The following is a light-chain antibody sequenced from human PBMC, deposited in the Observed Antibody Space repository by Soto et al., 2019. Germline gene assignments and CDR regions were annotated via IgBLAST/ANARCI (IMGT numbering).Light chain of an antibody. J-gene: IGLJ3*02. Sequence: QSVLTQPASVSGSPGQSITISCTGTSSDVGGYNYVSWYQQHPGKAPKLMIFEVSNRPSGVSNRFSGSKSGITASLTISGLQAEDEADYYCSSYTSSSTLWVFGGGTKVTVL. CDR2: EVS. CDR3: SSYTSSSTLWV. CDR1: SSDVGGYNY. V-gene: IGLV2-14*01.